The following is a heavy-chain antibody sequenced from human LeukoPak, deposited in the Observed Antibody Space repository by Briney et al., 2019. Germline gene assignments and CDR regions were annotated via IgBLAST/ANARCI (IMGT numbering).Heavy chain of an antibody. CDR1: GGSISSYS. CDR3: ARGVRIENAAIYYMDA. D-gene: IGHD2/OR15-2a*01. CDR2: IHFTGNT. J-gene: IGHJ6*03. V-gene: IGHV4-59*01. Sequence: PSETLSLNCSVSGGSISSYSWSWIRQSPGKGLEWIGYIHFTGNTKYNPSLRSRVIILLHTPNNQFSLRLSSVTAADTAVYYCARGVRIENAAIYYMDAWGEGAKVTVSS.